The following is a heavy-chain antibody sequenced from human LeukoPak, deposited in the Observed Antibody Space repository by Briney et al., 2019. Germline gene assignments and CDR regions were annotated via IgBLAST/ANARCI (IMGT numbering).Heavy chain of an antibody. J-gene: IGHJ6*02. CDR3: ARVVRAVAGTLATNYYGMDV. Sequence: GGSLRLSCAASGFTFSSYWMSWVRQAPGKGLEWVANIKQDGSEKYYVDSVKGRFTISRDNAKNSLYLQMNSLRAEDTAVYYCARVVRAVAGTLATNYYGMDVWGQGTTVTVSS. CDR1: GFTFSSYW. V-gene: IGHV3-7*01. D-gene: IGHD6-19*01. CDR2: IKQDGSEK.